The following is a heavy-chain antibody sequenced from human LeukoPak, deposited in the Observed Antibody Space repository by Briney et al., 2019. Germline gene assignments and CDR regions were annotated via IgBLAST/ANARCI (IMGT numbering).Heavy chain of an antibody. CDR2: IYYSGST. Sequence: SETLSLTCTVSGGTISSGGYYWSWIRQHPGKGLEWIGYIYYSGSTYYNPSLKSRVTISVDTSKNQFSLKLSSVTAADTAVYYCARGMPHIAAAGRYNWFDPWGQGTLVTVSS. CDR1: GGTISSGGYY. D-gene: IGHD6-13*01. J-gene: IGHJ5*02. CDR3: ARGMPHIAAAGRYNWFDP. V-gene: IGHV4-31*03.